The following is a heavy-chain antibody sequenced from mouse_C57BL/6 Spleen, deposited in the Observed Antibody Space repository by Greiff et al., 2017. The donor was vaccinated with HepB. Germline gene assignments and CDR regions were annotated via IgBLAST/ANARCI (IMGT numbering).Heavy chain of an antibody. CDR2: IDPENGDT. CDR3: TTRLTTVEGFAY. V-gene: IGHV14-4*01. Sequence: VQLQQSGAELVRPGASVKLSCTASGFNIKDDYMLWVKQRPEQGLEWIGWIDPENGDTEYASKFQGKATITADTSSNTAYLQLSSLTSEDTAVYYCTTRLTTVEGFAYWGQGTLVTVSA. J-gene: IGHJ3*01. CDR1: GFNIKDDY. D-gene: IGHD1-1*01.